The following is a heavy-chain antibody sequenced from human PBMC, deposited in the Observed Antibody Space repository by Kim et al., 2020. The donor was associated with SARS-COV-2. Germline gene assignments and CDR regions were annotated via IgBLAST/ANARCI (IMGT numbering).Heavy chain of an antibody. CDR3: ARGQGTITIFGVVISHFDY. D-gene: IGHD3-3*01. V-gene: IGHV4-30-2*05. Sequence: SRVTISVDTSKNQFSLKLSSVTAADTAVYYCARGQGTITIFGVVISHFDYWGQGTLVTVSS. J-gene: IGHJ4*02.